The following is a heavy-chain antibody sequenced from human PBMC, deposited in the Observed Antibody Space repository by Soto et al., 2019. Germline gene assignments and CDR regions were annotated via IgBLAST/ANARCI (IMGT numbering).Heavy chain of an antibody. D-gene: IGHD6-13*01. Sequence: PGGSLRLSCAASGFTFSSYAMHWVRQAPGKGLEWVALVFYDGGSTYYADSVKGRFTISRDNSKNTLYLQMNSLRAEDTAVYYCARGVWYSSSWASSVYYGMDVWGQGTTVTVSS. CDR1: GFTFSSYA. CDR3: ARGVWYSSSWASSVYYGMDV. CDR2: VFYDGGST. J-gene: IGHJ6*02. V-gene: IGHV3-30*14.